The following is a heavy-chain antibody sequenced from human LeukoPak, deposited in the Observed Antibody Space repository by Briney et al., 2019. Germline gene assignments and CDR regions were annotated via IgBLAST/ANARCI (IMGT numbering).Heavy chain of an antibody. CDR2: IYHSGST. V-gene: IGHV4-4*02. J-gene: IGHJ6*03. Sequence: SGTLSLTCAVSGGSICSSYWWSWVRQPPGKGLEWIGEIYHSGSTNYNPSLKSRVTISVDKSKNQFSLKLSSVTAADTAVYYCARLLTNPSYYYYYMDVWGKGTTVTVSS. D-gene: IGHD2-21*01. CDR1: GGSICSSYW. CDR3: ARLLTNPSYYYYYMDV.